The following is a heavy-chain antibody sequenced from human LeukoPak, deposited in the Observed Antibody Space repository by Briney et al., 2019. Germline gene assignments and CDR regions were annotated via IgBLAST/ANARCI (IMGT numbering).Heavy chain of an antibody. CDR1: GFTFTSSW. CDR2: IKEDGSEK. Sequence: VGCLRLSCAASGFTFTSSWMTWVRQAPGKGLEWVANIKEDGSEKYYVDSVKGRFTISRDNAANSLYLQMGSLRGEDTAVYYCVRSYDYWGQGTLVTVSS. J-gene: IGHJ4*02. V-gene: IGHV3-7*05. CDR3: VRSYDY.